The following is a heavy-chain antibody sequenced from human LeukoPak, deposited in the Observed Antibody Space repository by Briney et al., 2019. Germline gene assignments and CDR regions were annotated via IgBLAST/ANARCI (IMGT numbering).Heavy chain of an antibody. V-gene: IGHV3-23*01. Sequence: PGGSLRLSCAASGFTFSSYAMSWVRQAPGKGLEWVSAISGSGGTTYYADSVKGRFTISRDNSKNTLYLQMNSLRAEDTAVYYCAKDGYDYYYYMDVWGRGTAVTVSS. CDR3: AKDGYDYYYYMDV. CDR1: GFTFSSYA. J-gene: IGHJ6*03. CDR2: ISGSGGTT.